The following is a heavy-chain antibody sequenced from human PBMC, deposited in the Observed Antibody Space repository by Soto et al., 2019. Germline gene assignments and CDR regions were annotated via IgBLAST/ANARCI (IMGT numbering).Heavy chain of an antibody. CDR1: GFTFSSYG. J-gene: IGHJ4*02. V-gene: IGHV3-33*01. D-gene: IGHD2-2*01. CDR2: IWYDGSNK. CDR3: ARDLANVVVPAAIDY. Sequence: QVQLVESGGGVVQPGRSLRLSCAASGFTFSSYGMHWVRQAPGKGLERVAVIWYDGSNKYYADSVKGRFTISRDNYEILLYLQMNGLRAEDRAVYYCARDLANVVVPAAIDYWGQGTLVTVSS.